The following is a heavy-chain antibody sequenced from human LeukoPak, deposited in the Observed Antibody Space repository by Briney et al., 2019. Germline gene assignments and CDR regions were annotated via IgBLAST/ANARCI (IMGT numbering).Heavy chain of an antibody. CDR3: ARNEVGATGGNY. V-gene: IGHV4-61*05. CDR1: GGSIRSSYYY. Sequence: PSETLSLTCTVSGGSIRSSYYYWGWIRQPPGKGLEWIGYIYYSGSTNYNPSLKSRVTISVDTSKNQFSLKLSSVTAADTAVYYCARNEVGATGGNYWGQGTLVTVSS. CDR2: IYYSGST. D-gene: IGHD1-26*01. J-gene: IGHJ4*02.